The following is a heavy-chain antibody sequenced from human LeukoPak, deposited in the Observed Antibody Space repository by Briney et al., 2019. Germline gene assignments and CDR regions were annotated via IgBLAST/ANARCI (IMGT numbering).Heavy chain of an antibody. CDR3: AREWFGELRDTLYYFDY. CDR1: GYTFTSYY. D-gene: IGHD3-10*01. V-gene: IGHV1-46*01. Sequence: ASVKVSCKASGYTFTSYYMHWVRQAPGQGLEWMGIINPSGGSTSYAQKFQGRVTMTRDTSTSTVYMELSSLRSEDTAVYYCAREWFGELRDTLYYFDYWGQGTLVTVSS. CDR2: INPSGGST. J-gene: IGHJ4*02.